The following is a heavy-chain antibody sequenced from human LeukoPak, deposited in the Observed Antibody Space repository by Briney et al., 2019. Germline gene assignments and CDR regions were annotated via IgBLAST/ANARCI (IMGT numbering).Heavy chain of an antibody. CDR3: ARWSRDAFDI. CDR1: GGSISSSGYY. Sequence: PSETLSLTCTVSGGSISSSGYYWGWIRQPPGKGLEWIGSIYYSGSTYYNPSLKSRVTISVDTSKNQFSLKLSSVTAADTAVYYCARWSRDAFDIWGQGTMVTVSS. V-gene: IGHV4-39*07. CDR2: IYYSGST. J-gene: IGHJ3*02.